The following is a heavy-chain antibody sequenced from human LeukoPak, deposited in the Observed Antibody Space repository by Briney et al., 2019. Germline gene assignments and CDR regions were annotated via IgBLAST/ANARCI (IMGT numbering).Heavy chain of an antibody. D-gene: IGHD5-12*01. J-gene: IGHJ4*02. CDR1: GYTFTAYY. Sequence: ASVKVSCKASGYTFTAYYMHWVRQAPGQELEWMGWINPNSGGTNYAQKFQGRVTMTRDTSISTAYMELSRLRSDDTAVYYCARVGYSGYNLDYWGQGTLVTVSS. CDR3: ARVGYSGYNLDY. CDR2: INPNSGGT. V-gene: IGHV1-2*02.